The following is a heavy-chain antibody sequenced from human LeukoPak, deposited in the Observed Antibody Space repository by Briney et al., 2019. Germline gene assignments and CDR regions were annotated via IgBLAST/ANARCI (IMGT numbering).Heavy chain of an antibody. V-gene: IGHV3-74*01. D-gene: IGHD3-22*01. CDR2: INSDGSST. Sequence: GGSLRLSCAASGFTSSSYWMHWVRQAPGKGRVWVSRINSDGSSTSYADSVKGRFTISRDNAKNTLYLQMNSLRAEDTAVHYCARDYRTYYYDSSGPDYWGQGTLVTVSS. CDR1: GFTSSSYW. CDR3: ARDYRTYYYDSSGPDY. J-gene: IGHJ4*02.